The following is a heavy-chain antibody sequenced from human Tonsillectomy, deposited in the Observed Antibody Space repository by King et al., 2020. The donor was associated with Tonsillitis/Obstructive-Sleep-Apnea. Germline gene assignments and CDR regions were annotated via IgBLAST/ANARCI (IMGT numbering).Heavy chain of an antibody. J-gene: IGHJ6*03. V-gene: IGHV4-34*01. CDR3: ARGEGGYPAYMDV. D-gene: IGHD2-15*01. CDR2: INHSGST. CDR1: GGSFSGYY. Sequence: VQLQQWGAGLFKPSETLSLTCAVYGGSFSGYYWSWIRQPPGKGLEWIGEINHSGSTNYNPSLKSRVTIAVDTSKNQVSLKLSSVTAADTAVYYCARGEGGYPAYMDVWGKGTTVTVSS.